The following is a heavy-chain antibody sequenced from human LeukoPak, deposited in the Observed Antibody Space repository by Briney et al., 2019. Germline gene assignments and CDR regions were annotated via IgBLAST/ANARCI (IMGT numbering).Heavy chain of an antibody. CDR3: ARPFARDASY. V-gene: IGHV3-7*01. CDR2: IKQDGSEK. CDR1: GFTFSNYW. J-gene: IGHJ4*02. Sequence: GGSLRLSCVASGFTFSNYWMTWVRQAPGKGLEWVANIKQDGSEKHYVDSVKGRFTISRDNSKNTLYLQMNSLRAEDTAVYYCARPFARDASYWGQGTLVTVSS.